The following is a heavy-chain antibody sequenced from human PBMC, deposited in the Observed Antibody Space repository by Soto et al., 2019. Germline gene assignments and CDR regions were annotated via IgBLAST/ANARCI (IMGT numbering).Heavy chain of an antibody. CDR3: ARGIKNYYGVDV. Sequence: PGGSLRPSCAASGFTFSTYWMHWVRQAPGKGLVWVSRINSDGSSTSYADSVKGRFTISRDNAKNTLYLQMNSLRAEDTAVYYCARGIKNYYGVDVWGQGTTVTVSS. CDR2: INSDGSST. V-gene: IGHV3-74*01. J-gene: IGHJ6*02. CDR1: GFTFSTYW.